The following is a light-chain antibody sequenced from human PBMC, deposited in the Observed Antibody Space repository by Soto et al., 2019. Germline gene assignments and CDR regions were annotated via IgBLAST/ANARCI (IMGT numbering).Light chain of an antibody. V-gene: IGLV2-14*03. J-gene: IGLJ1*01. CDR2: NVY. Sequence: QSVLTQPASVSGSPGQSITSSCTGTSSDVGAYNFVSWHQQHPGKAPKLMIYNVYDRPSGISYRFSGSKSGNTASLTISGLQGEDEADYYCSAYTVSRTYVFGTGTKVIVL. CDR3: SAYTVSRTYV. CDR1: SSDVGAYNF.